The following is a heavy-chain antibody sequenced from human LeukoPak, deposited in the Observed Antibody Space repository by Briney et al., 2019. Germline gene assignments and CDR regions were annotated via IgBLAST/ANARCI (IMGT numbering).Heavy chain of an antibody. CDR2: IWYDGSNK. CDR3: ARVGGVAGPIDY. CDR1: GFTFSSYG. D-gene: IGHD6-19*01. Sequence: PGRSLRLSCAASGFTFSSYGMHWVRQAPGKGLEWVAVIWYDGSNKYYADSVKGRFTISRDNSKNTLYLQMNSLRAEDSAVYYCARVGGVAGPIDYWGQGTLITVSS. V-gene: IGHV3-33*01. J-gene: IGHJ4*02.